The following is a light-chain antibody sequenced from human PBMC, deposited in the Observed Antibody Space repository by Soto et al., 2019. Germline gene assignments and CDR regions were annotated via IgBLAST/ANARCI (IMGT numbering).Light chain of an antibody. CDR1: QAIRNA. V-gene: IGKV1-13*02. Sequence: AIKLTQSPSSLSASVGERVTITCRASQAIRNAVAWYQQKPGKAPRLLIYKASTLKSGVPSRFSGSGSGTEFTLTISSLQPDDFATYYCQHYNSYSEAFGQGTKVDIK. CDR2: KAS. CDR3: QHYNSYSEA. J-gene: IGKJ1*01.